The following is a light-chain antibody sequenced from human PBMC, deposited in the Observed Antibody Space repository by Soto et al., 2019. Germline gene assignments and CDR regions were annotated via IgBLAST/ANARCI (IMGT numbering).Light chain of an antibody. V-gene: IGKV1-39*01. CDR1: QSISSY. CDR3: QQSYSTPWT. Sequence: DIQMTQSPSSLSASVADRVTITCRASQSISSYLNWYQQKPGKAPKVLIYAASSLQSGVPSRFSGIGSGTDFTLSISSLQPEDFATYYCQQSYSTPWTFGQGTKVDIK. CDR2: AAS. J-gene: IGKJ1*01.